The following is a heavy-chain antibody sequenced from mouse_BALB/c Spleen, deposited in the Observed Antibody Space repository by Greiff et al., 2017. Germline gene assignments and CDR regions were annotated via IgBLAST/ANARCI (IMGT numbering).Heavy chain of an antibody. CDR3: ARDGSRRWYFDV. CDR2: INPGSGGT. J-gene: IGHJ1*01. V-gene: IGHV1-54*01. CDR1: GYAFTNYL. D-gene: IGHD1-1*01. Sequence: GQLQQSGAELVRPGTSVKVSCKASGYAFTNYLIEWVKQRPGQGLEWIGVINPGSGGTNYNEKFKGKATLTADKSSSTAYMQLSSLTSDDSAVYFCARDGSRRWYFDVWGAGTTVTVSS.